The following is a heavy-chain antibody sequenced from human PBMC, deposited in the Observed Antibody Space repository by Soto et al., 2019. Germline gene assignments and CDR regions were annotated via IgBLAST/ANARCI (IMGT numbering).Heavy chain of an antibody. Sequence: SVKVSCKASGGTFSSYAISWVRQAPGQGLEWMGGIIPIFGTANYAQKFQGRVTITADESTSTAYMELSSLRSEDTAVYYCARYSLTIFGVVIIPVGGYGMDAWGQGATVTVCS. CDR2: IIPIFGTA. CDR1: GGTFSSYA. J-gene: IGHJ6*02. D-gene: IGHD3-3*01. CDR3: ARYSLTIFGVVIIPVGGYGMDA. V-gene: IGHV1-69*13.